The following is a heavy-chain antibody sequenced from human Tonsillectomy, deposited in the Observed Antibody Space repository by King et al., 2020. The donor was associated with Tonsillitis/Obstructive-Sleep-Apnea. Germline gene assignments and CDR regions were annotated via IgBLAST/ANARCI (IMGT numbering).Heavy chain of an antibody. Sequence: VQLVESGGGLVKPGGSLRLSCAASGFTFTSYSINWVRQAPGKGLEWVSSISSSSSYIYYADSLKGRFTISRDNAKNSLYLQMNSLRAEDTAVYYCARDSGTVAGNFDYWGQGTLVTVSS. D-gene: IGHD6-19*01. CDR1: GFTFTSYS. CDR3: ARDSGTVAGNFDY. CDR2: ISSSSSYI. J-gene: IGHJ4*02. V-gene: IGHV3-21*01.